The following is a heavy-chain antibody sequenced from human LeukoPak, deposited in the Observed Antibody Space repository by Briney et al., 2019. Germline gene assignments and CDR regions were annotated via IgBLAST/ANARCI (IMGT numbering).Heavy chain of an antibody. CDR3: ARGGSSWST. D-gene: IGHD6-13*01. J-gene: IGHJ5*02. CDR1: DYTVSSNG. CDR2: ISAYNGNT. Sequence: SMKMFGTWCDYTVSSNGVDWGRRRPVQRIEWMGWISAYNGNTNYAQKLQGRVTMTTDTSTSTAYMELRSLRSDDTAVYYCARGGSSWSTWGQGTLVTVSS. V-gene: IGHV1-18*04.